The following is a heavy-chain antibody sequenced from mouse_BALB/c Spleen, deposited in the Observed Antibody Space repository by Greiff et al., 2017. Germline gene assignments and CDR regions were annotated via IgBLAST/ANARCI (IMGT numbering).Heavy chain of an antibody. J-gene: IGHJ2*01. Sequence: VQLQQSGAELVRPGVSVKISCKGSGYTFTDYAMHWVKQSHAKSLEWIGVISTYYGDASYNQKFKGKATMTVDKSSSTAYMELARLTSEDSAIYYCARGGAGTYFDYWGQGTTLTVSS. CDR1: GYTFTDYA. D-gene: IGHD4-1*01. CDR3: ARGGAGTYFDY. CDR2: ISTYYGDA. V-gene: IGHV1S137*01.